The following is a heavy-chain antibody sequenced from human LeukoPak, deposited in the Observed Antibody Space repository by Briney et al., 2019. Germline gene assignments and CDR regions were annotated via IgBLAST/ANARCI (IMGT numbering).Heavy chain of an antibody. Sequence: EASVKVSCKTSGYTFITYGITWVRQAPGQGLEWMGWISGYNGHTKYAQKYQGRVTMTTDTSTTTAYMELRSLRSDDTAVYYCARGGVITGTDFDYWGQGTLVTVSS. J-gene: IGHJ4*02. V-gene: IGHV1-18*01. D-gene: IGHD1-20*01. CDR1: GYTFITYG. CDR3: ARGGVITGTDFDY. CDR2: ISGYNGHT.